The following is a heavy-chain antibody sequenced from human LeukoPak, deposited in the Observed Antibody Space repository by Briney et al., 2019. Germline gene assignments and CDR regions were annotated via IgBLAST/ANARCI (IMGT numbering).Heavy chain of an antibody. CDR3: ARAGWIITSGIDY. CDR1: GYSISRCYY. D-gene: IGHD1-20*01. V-gene: IGHV4-38-2*01. CDR2: IYHIGST. J-gene: IGHJ4*02. Sequence: SETLSLTCGVSGYSISRCYYWAWIRQPPGKGLEWIGTIYHIGSTYYNPSLESRVTISVDKSKNEFSLNLNSVTAADTAVYYCARAGWIITSGIDYWGQGALVTVSS.